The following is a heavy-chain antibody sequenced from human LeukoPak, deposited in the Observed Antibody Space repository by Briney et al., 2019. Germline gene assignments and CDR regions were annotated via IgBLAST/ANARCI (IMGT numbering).Heavy chain of an antibody. D-gene: IGHD3-16*01. CDR3: TRGFGGVDI. CDR2: ISTDGRST. J-gene: IGHJ3*02. Sequence: PGGSLRLSCTASGFSFSTYLMHWVRQAPGKGLVGVSHISTDGRSTTYAESVKGRFTISRDNAKNTLYLQMNSLRAEDTAVYYCTRGFGGVDIWGQGTMVTVSS. V-gene: IGHV3-74*01. CDR1: GFSFSTYL.